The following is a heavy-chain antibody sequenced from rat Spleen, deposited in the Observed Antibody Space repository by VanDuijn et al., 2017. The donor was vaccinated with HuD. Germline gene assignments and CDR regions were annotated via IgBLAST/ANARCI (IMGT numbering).Heavy chain of an antibody. J-gene: IGHJ2*01. D-gene: IGHD1-8*01. Sequence: EVQLVESDGGLVQPGRSLKLSCAASGFTFSNYYMAWVRQPPTTGLEWVAYISAGGDRTYCRDSVKGRFTISRDNAKSTLYLQMDSLRSEDTATYYCTRGSRGFDYWGQGVMVTVSS. CDR1: GFTFSNYY. CDR3: TRGSRGFDY. CDR2: ISAGGDRT. V-gene: IGHV5-27*01.